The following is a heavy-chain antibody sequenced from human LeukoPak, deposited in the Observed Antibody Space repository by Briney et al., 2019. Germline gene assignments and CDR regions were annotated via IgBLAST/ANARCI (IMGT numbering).Heavy chain of an antibody. CDR3: SRVGVGTVAGNYFDD. CDR1: GFSVSNSY. CDR2: IYGDGGT. J-gene: IGHJ4*02. Sequence: PGGSLRLSCTASGFSVSNSYMTWVRQAPGKGLEWVSLIYGDGGTFYADSVKGRFTIARHNIENTLYLQMNSLRPEDTAVYHCSRVGVGTVAGNYFDDWGQGTLVTVSS. D-gene: IGHD6-19*01. V-gene: IGHV3-53*04.